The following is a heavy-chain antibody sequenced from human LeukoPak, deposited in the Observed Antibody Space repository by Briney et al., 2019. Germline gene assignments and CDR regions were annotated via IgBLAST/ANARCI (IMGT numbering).Heavy chain of an antibody. Sequence: GGSLRLSCAASGFTFSSYEMNWVRQAPGKGLEWVSYISSTTNSIYYADSVKGRFTISRDNAKNLLYLQMNSLRAEDTAVYYCARSAYYDSSGFLGYWGQGILVTVSS. D-gene: IGHD3-22*01. J-gene: IGHJ4*02. CDR2: ISSTTNSI. CDR1: GFTFSSYE. V-gene: IGHV3-48*03. CDR3: ARSAYYDSSGFLGY.